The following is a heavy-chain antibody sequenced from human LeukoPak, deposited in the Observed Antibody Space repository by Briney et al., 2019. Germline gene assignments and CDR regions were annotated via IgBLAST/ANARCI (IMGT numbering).Heavy chain of an antibody. J-gene: IGHJ4*02. CDR3: ARDGSGSSYDY. CDR1: GGSISSYY. D-gene: IGHD3-10*01. Sequence: PSETLPLTCTVSGGSISSYYWSWIRQPPGKGLEWIGYIYYSGSTNYNPSLKSRVTISVDTSKNHFSLKLSSVTAADTAVYYCARDGSGSSYDYWGQGTLVTVSS. CDR2: IYYSGST. V-gene: IGHV4-59*12.